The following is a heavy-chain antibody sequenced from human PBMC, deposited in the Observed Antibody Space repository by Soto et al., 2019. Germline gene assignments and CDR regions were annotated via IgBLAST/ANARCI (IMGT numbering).Heavy chain of an antibody. V-gene: IGHV4-4*02. D-gene: IGHD3-3*01. Sequence: PSETLSLTCAVSGGSISISNWCSCVRQPPGKGLEWIGEIYHSGSTNYNPSLKSRVTISVDKSKNQFSLKLSSVTAADTAVYYCARVERITIFGVVIREGYFDYWGQGTLVTVSS. CDR1: GGSISISNW. J-gene: IGHJ4*02. CDR2: IYHSGST. CDR3: ARVERITIFGVVIREGYFDY.